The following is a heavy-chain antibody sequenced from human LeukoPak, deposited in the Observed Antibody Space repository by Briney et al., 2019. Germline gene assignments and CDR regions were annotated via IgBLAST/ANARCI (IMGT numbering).Heavy chain of an antibody. V-gene: IGHV4-59*01. CDR1: GGSISSYY. CDR3: ARDRDSSGLRDFDL. J-gene: IGHJ2*01. CDR2: IYYSGNT. D-gene: IGHD3-22*01. Sequence: SETLSLTCTVSGGSISSYYWSWIRQPPGKGLEWIGYIYYSGNTNYNPSLKSRVSISIDTSKNQFSLQLSSVAAADTAVYYWARDRDSSGLRDFDLWGRGTLVTVSA.